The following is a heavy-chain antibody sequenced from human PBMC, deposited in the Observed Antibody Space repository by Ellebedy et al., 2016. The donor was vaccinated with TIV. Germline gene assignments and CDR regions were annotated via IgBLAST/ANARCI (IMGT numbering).Heavy chain of an antibody. CDR3: ARDGAYNYGTYWYFDL. V-gene: IGHV3-48*02. CDR1: GFTFSNSN. Sequence: GESLKISCEASGFTFSNSNLNWVRQAPGKGLEWVSYISTGSRNIYYADSVKGRFTISRDNAKNSLYLHMNSLRDEDTAVYYCARDGAYNYGTYWYFDLWGRGTLVTVSS. J-gene: IGHJ2*01. CDR2: ISTGSRNI. D-gene: IGHD5-18*01.